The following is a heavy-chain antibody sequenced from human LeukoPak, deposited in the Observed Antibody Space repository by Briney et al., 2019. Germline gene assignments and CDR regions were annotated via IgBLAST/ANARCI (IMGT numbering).Heavy chain of an antibody. J-gene: IGHJ5*02. D-gene: IGHD6-19*01. CDR2: INHSGST. CDR1: GGPMSSHY. Sequence: SETLSLTCGVSGGPMSSHYWSWIRQSPGNGLEWIGCINHSGSTNYNPSLKSRVTLAIEAPKNQFSLKLSSVTAADTAVYYCARDLGHSSGAGNWFDPWGQGTLVTVSS. V-gene: IGHV4-59*11. CDR3: ARDLGHSSGAGNWFDP.